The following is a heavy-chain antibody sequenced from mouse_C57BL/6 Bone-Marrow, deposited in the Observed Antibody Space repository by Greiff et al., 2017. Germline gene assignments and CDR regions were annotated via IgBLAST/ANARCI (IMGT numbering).Heavy chain of an antibody. D-gene: IGHD2-3*01. CDR1: GYAFSSSW. CDR3: ARGSMMVRAY. V-gene: IGHV1-82*01. J-gene: IGHJ3*01. Sequence: VQLQQSGPELVKPGASVKISCKASGYAFSSSWMNWVKQRPGKGLEWIGRIYPGDGDPNYNGKFKGKATLTADKSSSTAYMQLSSLTSEDSAVYFCARGSMMVRAYWGQGTLVTVSA. CDR2: IYPGDGDP.